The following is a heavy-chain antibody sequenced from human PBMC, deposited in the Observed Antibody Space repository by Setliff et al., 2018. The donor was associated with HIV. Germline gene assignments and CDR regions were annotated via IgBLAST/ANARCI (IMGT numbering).Heavy chain of an antibody. Sequence: SLTCTVSGGSISSSGDYWSWVRQHPGKGLEWIGYIYYTGSTYSNPSLQSRVRISVDTSKNQFSLRLSSVTAADTAVYYCARDSANGKTANLNYLDVWGKGTTVTVS. V-gene: IGHV4-31*03. D-gene: IGHD2-8*01. CDR2: IYYTGST. CDR1: GGSISSSGDY. CDR3: ARDSANGKTANLNYLDV. J-gene: IGHJ6*03.